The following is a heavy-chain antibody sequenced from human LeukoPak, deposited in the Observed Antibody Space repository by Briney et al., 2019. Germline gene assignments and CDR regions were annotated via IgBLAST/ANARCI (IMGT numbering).Heavy chain of an antibody. D-gene: IGHD3-16*02. Sequence: ASVKVSCKASGYTFTSYGISWVRQAPGQGLEWMGWISAYNGNTNYAQKLQGRVTMTTDTSTSTAYMELRSLRSDDTAVYYCARQFSPDDYVWGGYRYKNYYYYGMDVWGQGTTVTVSS. CDR1: GYTFTSYG. CDR3: ARQFSPDDYVWGGYRYKNYYYYGMDV. CDR2: ISAYNGNT. V-gene: IGHV1-18*01. J-gene: IGHJ6*02.